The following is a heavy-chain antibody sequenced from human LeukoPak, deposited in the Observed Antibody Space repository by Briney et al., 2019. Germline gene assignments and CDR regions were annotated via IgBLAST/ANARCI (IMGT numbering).Heavy chain of an antibody. D-gene: IGHD6-19*01. J-gene: IGHJ6*03. V-gene: IGHV4-39*01. CDR3: ARVYSSGWYERAYYYMDV. CDR1: GGSISSTTYY. Sequence: PSETLSLTCTVSGGSISSTTYYWGWIRQPPGKGLEWIGSIYYSGSTYYNPSLKSRVTISVDTSKNQFSLKLSSVTAADTAVYYCARVYSSGWYERAYYYMDVWGKGTTVTVSS. CDR2: IYYSGST.